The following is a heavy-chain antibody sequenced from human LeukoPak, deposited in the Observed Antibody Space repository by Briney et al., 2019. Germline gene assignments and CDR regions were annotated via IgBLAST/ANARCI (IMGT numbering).Heavy chain of an antibody. J-gene: IGHJ3*01. CDR1: GFTFAKYA. Sequence: TGGSLRLSCEASGFTFAKYAMHWVRQAPGKGLEWVSGISWNSGSLGYADSVKGRFTISRDNAKNSLYLRMNSLRPEDTALYYCTRDGSGYFPFFTSGDAFDVWGQGTMVTVSS. CDR3: TRDGSGYFPFFTSGDAFDV. V-gene: IGHV3-9*01. D-gene: IGHD3-22*01. CDR2: ISWNSGSL.